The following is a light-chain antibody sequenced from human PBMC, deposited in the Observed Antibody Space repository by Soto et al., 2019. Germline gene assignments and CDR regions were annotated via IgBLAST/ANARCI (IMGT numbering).Light chain of an antibody. Sequence: QSALTQPASVSGSPGQSITISCAGTSSDVGGYKYVSWYQQNPGKAPKLIIYEVSSRPSGVSNRFSGSKSGNTASLTISGLQAEDEADYFCSSYTSARTLYVFGSGTQLTVL. CDR1: SSDVGGYKY. V-gene: IGLV2-14*01. CDR2: EVS. J-gene: IGLJ7*01. CDR3: SSYTSARTLYV.